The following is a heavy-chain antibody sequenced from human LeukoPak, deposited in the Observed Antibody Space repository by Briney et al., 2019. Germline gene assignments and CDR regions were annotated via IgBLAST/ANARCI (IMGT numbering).Heavy chain of an antibody. Sequence: GGSLRLSCAASGFTFSSYSMNWVRQAPGKGLEWVSSISSSSYIYYADSVKGRFTISRDNAKNSLYLQMNSLRAEDTAVYYCARRIAVAGTLWHFDYWGQGTLVTVSS. CDR1: GFTFSSYS. J-gene: IGHJ4*02. D-gene: IGHD6-19*01. CDR3: ARRIAVAGTLWHFDY. CDR2: ISSSSYI. V-gene: IGHV3-21*01.